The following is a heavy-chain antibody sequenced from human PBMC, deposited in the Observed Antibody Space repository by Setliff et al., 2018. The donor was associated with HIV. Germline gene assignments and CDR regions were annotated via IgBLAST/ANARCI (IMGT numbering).Heavy chain of an antibody. CDR2: IYYSGST. CDR3: ACGAAAGTDYYYYYYMDV. CDR1: GGSLTNYY. Sequence: PSETLSLTCTVYGGSLTNYYWTWIRQSPGKGLEWIGYIYYSGSTSYKPSLKSRVTISVDPYKNQLSLRLTSVTAADTAVYYCACGAAAGTDYYYYYYMDVWGKGTTVTVSS. V-gene: IGHV4-59*08. J-gene: IGHJ6*03. D-gene: IGHD6-13*01.